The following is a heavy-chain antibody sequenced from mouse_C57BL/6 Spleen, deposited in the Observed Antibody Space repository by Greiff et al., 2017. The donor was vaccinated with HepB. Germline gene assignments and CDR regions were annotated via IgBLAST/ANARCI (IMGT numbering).Heavy chain of an antibody. CDR2: IDPSDSYT. D-gene: IGHD2-12*01. CDR1: GYTFTSYW. J-gene: IGHJ4*01. Sequence: QVQLQQSGAELVKPGASVKLSCKASGYTFTSYWMQWVKQRPGQGLEWIGEIDPSDSYTNYNQKFKGKATLTVDTSSSTAYMQLSSLTSEDSAVYYCARRYTQLDYWGQGTSVTVSS. CDR3: ARRYTQLDY. V-gene: IGHV1-50*01.